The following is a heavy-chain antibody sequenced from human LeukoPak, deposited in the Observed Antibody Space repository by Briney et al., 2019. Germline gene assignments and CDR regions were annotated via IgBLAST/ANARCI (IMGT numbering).Heavy chain of an antibody. Sequence: GGSLRLSCAASGFAFSDHFMDWFRLAPGKGLKWVGFIRSKTYGGTTEYAASVKGRFTISRDDSKGIAYLQMNSLKTEDSAVYYCTRAYGGIAATGQSSYYFGMDVWGHGTTVTVSS. CDR2: IRSKTYGGTT. CDR1: GFAFSDHF. V-gene: IGHV3-49*03. CDR3: TRAYGGIAATGQSSYYFGMDV. J-gene: IGHJ6*02. D-gene: IGHD6-25*01.